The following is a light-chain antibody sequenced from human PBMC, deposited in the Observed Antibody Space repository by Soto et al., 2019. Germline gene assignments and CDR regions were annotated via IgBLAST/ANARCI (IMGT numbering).Light chain of an antibody. CDR1: SNDVGGYAY. Sequence: QSALTQPASVSGSPGQSITISCTGTSNDVGGYAYVSWYQQYPGKAPKLVISEVSNRPSGVSHRFSGSRSGNTASLTISGLQAEDEADYYCSSYTGDTTPVFGGGTKLIVL. V-gene: IGLV2-14*01. J-gene: IGLJ2*01. CDR3: SSYTGDTTPV. CDR2: EVS.